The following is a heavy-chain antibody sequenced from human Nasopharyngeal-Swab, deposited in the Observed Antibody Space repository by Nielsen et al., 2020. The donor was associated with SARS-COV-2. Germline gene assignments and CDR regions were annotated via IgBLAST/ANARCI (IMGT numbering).Heavy chain of an antibody. Sequence: GESLKISCAASGFTFSSYSMNWVRQAPGKGLEWASSISSSSSYIYYADSVKGRFTISRDNAKNSLYLQMNSLRAEDTAVYYCARGPITMVRGVPVGAFDIWGQGTMVTVSS. CDR2: ISSSSSYI. J-gene: IGHJ3*02. V-gene: IGHV3-21*01. D-gene: IGHD3-10*01. CDR3: ARGPITMVRGVPVGAFDI. CDR1: GFTFSSYS.